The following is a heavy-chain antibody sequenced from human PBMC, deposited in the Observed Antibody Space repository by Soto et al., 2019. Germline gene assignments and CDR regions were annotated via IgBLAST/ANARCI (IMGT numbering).Heavy chain of an antibody. J-gene: IGHJ4*02. CDR1: GFTFDDYA. CDR2: ISWNSGSI. CDR3: AKGPYSGYDLYYFDY. Sequence: PGGSLRLSCAASGFTFDDYAMHWVRQAPGKGLEWVSGISWNSGSIGYADSVKGRFTISRDNAKNSLYLQMNILRAEDTALYYCAKGPYSGYDLYYFDYWGQGTLVTVSS. D-gene: IGHD5-12*01. V-gene: IGHV3-9*01.